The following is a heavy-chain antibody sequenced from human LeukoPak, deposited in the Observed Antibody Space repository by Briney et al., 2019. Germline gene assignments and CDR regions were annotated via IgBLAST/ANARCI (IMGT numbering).Heavy chain of an antibody. Sequence: GGSLRLSCAASGFTFDDYAMHWVRQAPGKGLEWVSGISWNSGSIGYADSVKGRFTSSRDNAKNSLYLQMNSLRAEDTAMYYCARVVESYHDYWGQGTLVTVSS. CDR2: ISWNSGSI. CDR3: ARVVESYHDY. V-gene: IGHV3-9*01. CDR1: GFTFDDYA. D-gene: IGHD1-26*01. J-gene: IGHJ4*02.